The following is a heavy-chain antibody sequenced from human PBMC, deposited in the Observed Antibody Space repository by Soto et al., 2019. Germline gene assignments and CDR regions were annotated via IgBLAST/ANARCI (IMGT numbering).Heavy chain of an antibody. Sequence: ASVKVSCKASGYTFTSYGISWVRQAPGQGLEWVGWISAYNGNTNYAQKLQGRVTMTTDTSTSTAYMELRSLRSDDTAVYYCARTIVDIVATIFGMDVWGQGTTVTISS. J-gene: IGHJ6*02. CDR2: ISAYNGNT. CDR3: ARTIVDIVATIFGMDV. D-gene: IGHD5-12*01. CDR1: GYTFTSYG. V-gene: IGHV1-18*01.